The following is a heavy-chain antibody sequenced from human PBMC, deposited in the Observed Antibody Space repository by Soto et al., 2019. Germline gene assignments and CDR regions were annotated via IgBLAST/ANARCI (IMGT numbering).Heavy chain of an antibody. Sequence: GGSLGLSCAASGFTFSSYSMNGVRQAPGKGLEWVSSISSSSSYIYYADSVKGRFTISRDNAKNSLYLQMNSLRAEDTAVYYCARDRGYCSGGSCYSYGMDVWGQGTTVTVSS. D-gene: IGHD2-15*01. CDR1: GFTFSSYS. CDR3: ARDRGYCSGGSCYSYGMDV. V-gene: IGHV3-21*01. J-gene: IGHJ6*02. CDR2: ISSSSSYI.